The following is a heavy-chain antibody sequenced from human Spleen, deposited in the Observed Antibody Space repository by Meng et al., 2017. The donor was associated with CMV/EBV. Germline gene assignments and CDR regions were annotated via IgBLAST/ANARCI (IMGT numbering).Heavy chain of an antibody. CDR3: ARARSPTHFDY. CDR1: GITFSTYD. CDR2: IGTVGDT. J-gene: IGHJ4*02. V-gene: IGHV3-13*01. Sequence: GESLKISCTASGITFSTYDFHWVRQPTGKVLEWVSSIGTVGDTYSIGTVKGRFIISRENAKNSVYLQMNGLRDGDTGLYYCARARSPTHFDYWGQGALVTVSS.